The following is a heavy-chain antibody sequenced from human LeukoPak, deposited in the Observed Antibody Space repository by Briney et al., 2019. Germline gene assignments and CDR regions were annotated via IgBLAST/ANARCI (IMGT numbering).Heavy chain of an antibody. J-gene: IGHJ6*03. D-gene: IGHD2-21*01. CDR2: IYNSGST. Sequence: SETLSLTCTVSGGSISSYYWTWIRQPAGKGLEWIGRIYNSGSTNYNPSLKSRVTMSVDTSKNQFSLKLTSVSAADTAVYYCARGAGDRHYYYYYYMDVWGKGTTVTVSS. V-gene: IGHV4-4*07. CDR1: GGSISSYY. CDR3: ARGAGDRHYYYYYYMDV.